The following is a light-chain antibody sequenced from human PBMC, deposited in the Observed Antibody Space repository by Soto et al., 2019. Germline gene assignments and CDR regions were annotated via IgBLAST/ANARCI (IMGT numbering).Light chain of an antibody. CDR1: QSVISNF. CDR2: GAS. CDR3: QQYGSSPRT. Sequence: EIVLAQSPGTLSLSPGERATLSCRASQSVISNFLAWYQQKPGQAPWLLIWGASNRAGGVPDRFSGSGSGTDFTLTISRLEPEDFEVYYCQQYGSSPRTFGQGTKVDIK. V-gene: IGKV3-20*01. J-gene: IGKJ1*01.